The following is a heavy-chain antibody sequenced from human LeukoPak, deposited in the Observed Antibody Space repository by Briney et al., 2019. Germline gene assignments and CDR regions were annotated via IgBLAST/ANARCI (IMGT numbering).Heavy chain of an antibody. V-gene: IGHV4-59*11. CDR1: GGSISSHY. CDR3: ARGSCSSTSCYSGVFDY. J-gene: IGHJ4*02. D-gene: IGHD2-2*01. Sequence: SETLSLTCTVSGGSISSHYWSWIRQPPGKGLEWIGYIYYSGSTNYNPSLKSRVTISVDTSKNQFSLKLSSVTAADTAVYYCARGSCSSTSCYSGVFDYWGQGTLVTVSS. CDR2: IYYSGST.